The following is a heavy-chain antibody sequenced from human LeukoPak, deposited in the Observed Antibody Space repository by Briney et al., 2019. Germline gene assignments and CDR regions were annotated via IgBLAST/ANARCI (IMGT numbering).Heavy chain of an antibody. CDR2: IGSTGSTI. J-gene: IGHJ4*02. V-gene: IGHV3-48*04. CDR1: GFTFSSYS. CDR3: TSMVRGLPH. Sequence: GGSLRLSCAASGFTFSSYSMNWVRQAPGKGLEWVSYIGSTGSTIAYADSVKGRFTISRDNAKNSLYLQMNSLRAEDMALYYCTSMVRGLPHWGQGTLVTVSS. D-gene: IGHD3-10*01.